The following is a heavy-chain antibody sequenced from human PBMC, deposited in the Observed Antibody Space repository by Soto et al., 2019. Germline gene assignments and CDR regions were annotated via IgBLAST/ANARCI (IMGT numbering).Heavy chain of an antibody. J-gene: IGHJ6*02. CDR1: GYTFTSYG. CDR2: TSAYIGNT. CDR3: ARWYRYGSGGRFSLIFYSYGLVV. V-gene: IGHV1-18*04. D-gene: IGHD2-15*01. Sequence: ASVKVSCKSSGYTFTSYGISWDRQAPGQGLKWMGWTSAYIGNTNYAQKPQGTVTITTDTTMITAYLELRIPRSDDTCVYSFARWYRYGSGGRFSLIFYSYGLVVWGLSTTVTVS.